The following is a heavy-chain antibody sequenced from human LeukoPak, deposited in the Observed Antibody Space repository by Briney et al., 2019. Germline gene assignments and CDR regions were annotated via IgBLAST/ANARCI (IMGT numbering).Heavy chain of an antibody. Sequence: ASVKVSFKASGYTFTNYYIHWVRQAPGQGLEWMGIINPSGGGTAYAQKFQGRVTMTRDTSTSTVYMELSSLRSDDTAVFYCARTSSAWYFDYWGQGTLVTVSS. D-gene: IGHD6-19*01. CDR3: ARTSSAWYFDY. CDR2: INPSGGGT. CDR1: GYTFTNYY. J-gene: IGHJ4*02. V-gene: IGHV1-46*01.